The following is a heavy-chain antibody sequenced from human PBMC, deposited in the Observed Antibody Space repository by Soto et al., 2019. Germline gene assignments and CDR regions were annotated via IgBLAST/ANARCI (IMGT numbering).Heavy chain of an antibody. Sequence: ASVKVSCKASGYTFTSYGISWVRQAPGQGLEWMGWISAYNGNTNYAQKPQGRVTMTTDTSTSTAYMELRSLRSDDTAVYYCARDHSPISASIAVAGTVCFDPWGQGTLVTVSS. CDR2: ISAYNGNT. D-gene: IGHD6-19*01. CDR1: GYTFTSYG. V-gene: IGHV1-18*01. J-gene: IGHJ5*02. CDR3: ARDHSPISASIAVAGTVCFDP.